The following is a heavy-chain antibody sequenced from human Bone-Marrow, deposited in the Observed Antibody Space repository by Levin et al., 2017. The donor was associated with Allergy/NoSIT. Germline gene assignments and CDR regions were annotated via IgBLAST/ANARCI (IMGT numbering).Heavy chain of an antibody. CDR2: INHSGST. CDR1: GGSFSGYY. Sequence: PSQTLSLTCAVYGGSFSGYYWSWIRQPPGKGLEWIGEINHSGSTNYNPSLKSRVTISVDTSKNQFSLKLSSVTAADTAVYYCARGSRGYSYGPVLGYWGQGTLVTVSS. V-gene: IGHV4-34*01. J-gene: IGHJ4*02. D-gene: IGHD5-18*01. CDR3: ARGSRGYSYGPVLGY.